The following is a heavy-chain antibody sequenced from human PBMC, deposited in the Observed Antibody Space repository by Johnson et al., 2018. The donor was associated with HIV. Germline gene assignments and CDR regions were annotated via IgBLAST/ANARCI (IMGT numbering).Heavy chain of an antibody. CDR3: AKDLGIVGAVHRTFDI. CDR2: ISSSGSTI. J-gene: IGHJ3*02. V-gene: IGHV3-11*04. CDR1: GFTVSSNY. D-gene: IGHD1-26*01. Sequence: VQLVESGGGLVQPGGSLRLSCAASGFTVSSNYMSWVRQAPGKGLEWVSYISSSGSTIYYADSVKGRFTISRDNAKNSLYLQMNSLRAEDTAVYYCAKDLGIVGAVHRTFDIWGQGTMVTVSS.